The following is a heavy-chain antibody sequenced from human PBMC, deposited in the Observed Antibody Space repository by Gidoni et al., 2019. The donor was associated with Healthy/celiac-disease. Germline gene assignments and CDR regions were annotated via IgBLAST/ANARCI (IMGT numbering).Heavy chain of an antibody. CDR3: AKDEGTGGQLWLWGMDV. Sequence: EVQLLESGGGLVQPGGSLRLSYAASGFTFSSYAMSWVRQAPGKGLEWVSAISGSGGSTYYADSVKGRFTISRDNSKNTLYLQMNSLRAEDTAVYYCAKDEGTGGQLWLWGMDVWGQGTTVTVSS. V-gene: IGHV3-23*01. CDR2: ISGSGGST. CDR1: GFTFSSYA. D-gene: IGHD5-18*01. J-gene: IGHJ6*02.